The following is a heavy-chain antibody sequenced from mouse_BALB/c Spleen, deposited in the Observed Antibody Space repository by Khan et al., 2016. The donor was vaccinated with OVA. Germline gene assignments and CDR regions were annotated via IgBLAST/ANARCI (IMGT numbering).Heavy chain of an antibody. CDR1: GFTFISYY. D-gene: IGHD1-1*02. CDR2: INPSDGGT. CDR3: ARSGWAAFAY. Sequence: VQLQQSGAELVKPGASVKLSCKASGFTFISYYMYWVKQRPGLGLEWIGGINPSDGGTNYNEKFKSKATLTVDKSSNTAYLQLSSLTSEDTAVYYCARSGWAAFAYWGQGTLVTVSA. V-gene: IGHV1S81*02. J-gene: IGHJ3*01.